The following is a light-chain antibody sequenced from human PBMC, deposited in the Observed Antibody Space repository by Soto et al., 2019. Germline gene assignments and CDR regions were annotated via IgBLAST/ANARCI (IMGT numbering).Light chain of an antibody. CDR2: EVN. CDR3: ASYTSSGTYVL. V-gene: IGLV2-14*01. CDR1: SNDVGAYKF. Sequence: QSALTQPASVSGSPGQSITVSCTGTSNDVGAYKFVSWYQHHPGKAPKLLLYEVNNRPTGVSNRFSGSKSDNTASLTISGLQDEDEADYFCASYTSSGTYVLFGGGTKLTVL. J-gene: IGLJ2*01.